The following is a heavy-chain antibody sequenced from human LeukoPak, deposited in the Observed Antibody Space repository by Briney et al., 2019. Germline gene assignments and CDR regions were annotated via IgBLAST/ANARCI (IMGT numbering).Heavy chain of an antibody. CDR2: INSDGSST. CDR1: GFTFSSYW. J-gene: IGHJ4*02. CDR3: ARVSPNTVTTLQYFDY. Sequence: GGSLRLSCAASGFTFSSYWMHWVRQAPGKGLVWVSRINSDGSSTSYADSVKGRFTISRDNAKNSLYLQMNSLRAEDTAVYYCARVSPNTVTTLQYFDYWGQGTLVTVSS. V-gene: IGHV3-74*01. D-gene: IGHD4-17*01.